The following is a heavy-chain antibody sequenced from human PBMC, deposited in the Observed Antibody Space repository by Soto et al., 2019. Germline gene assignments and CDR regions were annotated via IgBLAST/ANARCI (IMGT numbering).Heavy chain of an antibody. CDR3: ARDRPRTGYSSGWYRTYFDY. CDR1: GGTFSSYA. D-gene: IGHD6-19*01. V-gene: IGHV1-69*01. J-gene: IGHJ4*02. Sequence: QVQLVQSGAEVKKPGSSVKVSCKASGGTFSSYAISWVRQAPEQGLEWMGGIIPIFGRANYAQKFQGRVTITADESASTAYMELSSLRSEDTAVYYCARDRPRTGYSSGWYRTYFDYWGQGTLLTVSS. CDR2: IIPIFGRA.